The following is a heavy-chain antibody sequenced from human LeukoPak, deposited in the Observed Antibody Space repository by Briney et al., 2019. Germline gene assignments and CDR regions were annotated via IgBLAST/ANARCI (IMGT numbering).Heavy chain of an antibody. CDR3: SNGRTSSGTLQHDY. CDR1: GFTFSSYE. Sequence: GGSLRLSCAVSGFTFSSYEMNWVRQAPGKGLEWVSYISSSGNAIYYADSVKGRFTISRDNSENTLYLQMNSLRAEDTALYYCSNGRTSSGTLQHDYWGQGTLVTVSS. J-gene: IGHJ4*02. CDR2: ISSSGNAI. V-gene: IGHV3-48*03. D-gene: IGHD6-19*01.